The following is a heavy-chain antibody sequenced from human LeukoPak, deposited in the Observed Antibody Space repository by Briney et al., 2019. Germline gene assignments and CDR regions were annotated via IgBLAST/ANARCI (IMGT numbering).Heavy chain of an antibody. V-gene: IGHV3-7*03. Sequence: GGSLRLSCAASGFTLRSEWMSWLRQTPEKGLEWVANIKPDGSATAYVDSVKGRFTTSRDNAKNSLYLQMNSLRAEDMALYYCAKGITGELRLYYFDYWGQGTLVTVSS. CDR1: GFTLRSEW. CDR3: AKGITGELRLYYFDY. CDR2: IKPDGSAT. D-gene: IGHD1-26*01. J-gene: IGHJ4*02.